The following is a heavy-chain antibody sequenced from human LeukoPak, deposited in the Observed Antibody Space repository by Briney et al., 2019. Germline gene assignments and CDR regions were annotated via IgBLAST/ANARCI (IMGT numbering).Heavy chain of an antibody. J-gene: IGHJ3*02. CDR2: ISSSSSYI. CDR1: GFTLSSHS. V-gene: IGHV3-21*01. D-gene: IGHD3-10*01. Sequence: GGSLRLSCAASGFTLSSHSMNWVRQAPGEGLEWVSSISSSSSYIYYADSVKGRFTISRDNAKNSLYLQMNSLRAEDTAVYYCARDTGLLWFGEPRKAFDIWGQGTMVTVSS. CDR3: ARDTGLLWFGEPRKAFDI.